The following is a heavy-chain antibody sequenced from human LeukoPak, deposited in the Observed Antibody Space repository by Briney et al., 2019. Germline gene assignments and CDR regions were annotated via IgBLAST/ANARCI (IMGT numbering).Heavy chain of an antibody. CDR3: ARHRLYGDFYFDQ. D-gene: IGHD4-17*01. J-gene: IGHJ4*02. CDR2: INPNSGGT. CDR1: GYTFTGYY. Sequence: ASVKVSCKASGYTFTGYYMHWVRQAPGQGLEWMGWINPNSGGTNYAQNFQGRVTMTRDTSISTAYMELSRLTSDDTAMYYCARHRLYGDFYFDQWGQGTLVTASS. V-gene: IGHV1-2*02.